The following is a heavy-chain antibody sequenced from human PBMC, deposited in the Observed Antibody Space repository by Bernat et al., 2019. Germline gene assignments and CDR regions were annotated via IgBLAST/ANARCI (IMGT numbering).Heavy chain of an antibody. CDR1: GFSFRDYA. D-gene: IGHD3-9*01. Sequence: EVQVLESGGGLVQPGGSLRLSCAASGFSFRDYAMSWVRQAPGKGLEWVSSIRGGGGDTYYANSVKGRFTISRDNSKNTLYLQMSGLGAEDTAVYYCAKGNYDILTGYYSYYYYALDVWGQGNPGHRLL. CDR3: AKGNYDILTGYYSYYYYALDV. V-gene: IGHV3-23*01. J-gene: IGHJ6*02. CDR2: IRGGGGDT.